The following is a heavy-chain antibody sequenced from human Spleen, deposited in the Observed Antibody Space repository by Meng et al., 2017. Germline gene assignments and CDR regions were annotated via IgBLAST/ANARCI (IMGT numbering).Heavy chain of an antibody. CDR1: GDSVSSGSYY. Sequence: QVQLQESGPGLVRPSETLSLTCTVSGDSVSSGSYYWSWIRQPPGKGLQYIGFIFTSGSTYYNPSLKSLVTISVDTSKNQFSLKLSSVTAADTAVYYCARVTTVTDIYFDYWGQGTLVTVSS. CDR2: IFTSGST. J-gene: IGHJ4*02. CDR3: ARVTTVTDIYFDY. V-gene: IGHV4-61*01. D-gene: IGHD4-17*01.